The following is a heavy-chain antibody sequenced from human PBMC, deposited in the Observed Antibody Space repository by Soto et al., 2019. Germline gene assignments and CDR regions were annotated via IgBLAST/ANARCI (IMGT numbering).Heavy chain of an antibody. Sequence: PGGSLRLSCAASGFTFSSYSMNWVRQAPGKGLEWVSSISSSSSYIYYADSVKGRFTISRDNAKNSLYLQMNSLRAEDTAVYYCARDLRGDSSEQSYWGQGTLVTVSS. V-gene: IGHV3-21*01. CDR3: ARDLRGDSSEQSY. CDR2: ISSSSSYI. CDR1: GFTFSSYS. J-gene: IGHJ4*02. D-gene: IGHD6-19*01.